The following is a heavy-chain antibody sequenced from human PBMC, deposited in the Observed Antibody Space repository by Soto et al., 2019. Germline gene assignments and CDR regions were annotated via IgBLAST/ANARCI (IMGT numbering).Heavy chain of an antibody. CDR2: ISYDGSNK. CDR1: GFTFSSYG. J-gene: IGHJ4*02. CDR3: AKGGYYDSSGYYY. Sequence: GGSLRLSCAASGFTFSSYGMHWVRQAPGKGLEWVAVISYDGSNKYYADSVKGRFTISRGNSKNTLYLQMNSLRAEDTAVYYCAKGGYYDSSGYYYWGQGTLVTVSS. V-gene: IGHV3-30*18. D-gene: IGHD3-22*01.